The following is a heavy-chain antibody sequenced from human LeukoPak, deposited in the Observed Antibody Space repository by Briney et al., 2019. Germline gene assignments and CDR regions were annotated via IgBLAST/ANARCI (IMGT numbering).Heavy chain of an antibody. D-gene: IGHD2-15*01. J-gene: IGHJ6*02. Sequence: GGSLRLSCAASGFTFRIYAMHWVRQAPGKGLEGVAVISYDGSNKYYADSVKGRFTISRDNSKNTLYLQMTSLRAEDTAVYYCARPPWYCSGGSCYKYYYYGMDVCSQGTTVTVSS. CDR1: GFTFRIYA. CDR3: ARPPWYCSGGSCYKYYYYGMDV. V-gene: IGHV3-30-3*01. CDR2: ISYDGSNK.